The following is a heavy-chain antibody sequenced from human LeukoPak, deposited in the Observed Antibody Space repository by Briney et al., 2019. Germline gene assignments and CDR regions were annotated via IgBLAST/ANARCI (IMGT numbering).Heavy chain of an antibody. CDR3: ASDITMVRGVIIAPFDP. V-gene: IGHV1-8*01. CDR2: MNPNSGNT. CDR1: GYTFTSYD. J-gene: IGHJ5*02. Sequence: ASVKVSCKASGYTFTSYDINWVRQATGQGLEWMGWMNPNSGNTGYAQKFQGRVTMTRNTSISTAYMELSSLRSEDTAVYYCASDITMVRGVIIAPFDPWGRGTLVTVSS. D-gene: IGHD3-10*01.